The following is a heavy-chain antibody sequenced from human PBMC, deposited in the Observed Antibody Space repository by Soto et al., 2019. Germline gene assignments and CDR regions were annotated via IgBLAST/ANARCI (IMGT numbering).Heavy chain of an antibody. CDR1: GFTFCSYG. CDR3: ARDRGYCSGGSGYSNAFDI. D-gene: IGHD2-15*01. V-gene: IGHV3-33*01. Sequence: PGRSLRLSCAASGFTFCSYGVHWVSQAPGKGLEWVAVIWYDGSNKYYADSVKGRFTISRDNSKNTLYLQMNSLRAEDTAVYYCARDRGYCSGGSGYSNAFDIWVQGTMVTVTS. CDR2: IWYDGSNK. J-gene: IGHJ3*02.